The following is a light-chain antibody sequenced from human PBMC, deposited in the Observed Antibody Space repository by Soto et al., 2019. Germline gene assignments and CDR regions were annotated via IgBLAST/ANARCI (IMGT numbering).Light chain of an antibody. CDR1: SSDVGGYNY. CDR3: SSYTSSSTEV. CDR2: DVS. V-gene: IGLV2-14*03. J-gene: IGLJ1*01. Sequence: QSVLTQPASVSGSPGQSITISCTGTSSDVGGYNYVSWYQHHPGKAPKLMIYDVSNRPSGVSNRFSGSKSGDTASLTISGLQAEDEADYYCSSYTSSSTEVFGTGTRSPS.